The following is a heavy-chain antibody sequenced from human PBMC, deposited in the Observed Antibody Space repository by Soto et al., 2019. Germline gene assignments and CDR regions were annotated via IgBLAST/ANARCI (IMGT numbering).Heavy chain of an antibody. D-gene: IGHD3-10*01. CDR3: VRGSKDSYPGSRIFDF. Sequence: EVQLLESGGDLTQHGGSLRLSCVASGLTFGSRAMSWVRQSPGEGLEWVSTITDTGGDAKYADSVRGRFAISRDNSKNTLYLQMSALRAEDSAIYFCVRGSKDSYPGSRIFDFWGRGTLVTVSS. V-gene: IGHV3-23*01. CDR1: GLTFGSRA. CDR2: ITDTGGDA. J-gene: IGHJ4*02.